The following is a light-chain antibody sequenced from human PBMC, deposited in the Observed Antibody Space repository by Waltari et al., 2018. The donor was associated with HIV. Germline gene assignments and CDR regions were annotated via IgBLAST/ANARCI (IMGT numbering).Light chain of an antibody. V-gene: IGLV2-11*01. Sequence: QSALTQPRSVSASPGQSVTISCTGTSRYVNNYNYVSCYQHHPGEAPKLVIFGVNKRPSGVPDRFSGSNSGNTASLTISGLQAEDEGHYYCCSYAGSNIHWVFGGGTKLTVL. CDR1: SRYVNNYNY. CDR2: GVN. CDR3: CSYAGSNIHWV. J-gene: IGLJ3*02.